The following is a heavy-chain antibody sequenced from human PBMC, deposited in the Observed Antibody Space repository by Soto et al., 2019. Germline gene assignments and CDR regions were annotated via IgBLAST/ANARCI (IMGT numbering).Heavy chain of an antibody. Sequence: ASVKVSCKASGYTFTGYYMHWVRQAPGQGLEWMGWINPNSGGTNYAQKFQGWVTMTRDTSISTAYMELSRLRSDDTAVYYCARGHYDFWSGYSYYFDYWGQGILVTVS. D-gene: IGHD3-3*01. V-gene: IGHV1-2*04. CDR2: INPNSGGT. J-gene: IGHJ4*02. CDR1: GYTFTGYY. CDR3: ARGHYDFWSGYSYYFDY.